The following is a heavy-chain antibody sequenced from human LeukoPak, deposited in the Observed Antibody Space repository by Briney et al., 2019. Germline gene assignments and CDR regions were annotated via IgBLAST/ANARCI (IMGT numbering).Heavy chain of an antibody. V-gene: IGHV3-11*01. CDR2: ISSSGRTI. CDR3: ARRIDI. CDR1: GFTFNDYY. J-gene: IGHJ3*02. Sequence: GGSLRLSCAPSGFTFNDYYMTWIPQAPGKGLEWLSYISSSGRTIYYADSVKGRFTISRDNANNSLYLQMNSLKVDDTAVYYCARRIDIWGQGTRVTVSS.